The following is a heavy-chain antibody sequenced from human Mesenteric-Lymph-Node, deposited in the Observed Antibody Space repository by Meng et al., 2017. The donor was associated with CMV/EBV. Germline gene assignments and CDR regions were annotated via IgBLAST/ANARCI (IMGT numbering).Heavy chain of an antibody. V-gene: IGHV4-39*07. CDR1: GGSISSSSYY. Sequence: SETLSLTCTVSGGSISSSSYYWGWIRQPPGKGLEWIGSIYYSGSTYYNPSLKSRVTISVDTSKNQFSLKLSSVAAADTAVYYCASGQRFNFYYYYGMDVWGQGTTVTVSS. CDR3: ASGQRFNFYYYYGMDV. CDR2: IYYSGST. J-gene: IGHJ6*02. D-gene: IGHD2-2*01.